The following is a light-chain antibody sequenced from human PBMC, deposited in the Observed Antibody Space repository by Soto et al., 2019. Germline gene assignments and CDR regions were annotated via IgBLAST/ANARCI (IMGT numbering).Light chain of an antibody. CDR2: DVS. CDR1: SSDVGGYNY. J-gene: IGLJ1*01. CDR3: TSYTRINTYV. Sequence: QSALTQPASVSGSPGQSITISCTGTSSDVGGYNYVSWYQQHPGKVPKIIIYDVSNRHSGVSNRFSGSKSGNTASLTISGLQAEDEADYYCTSYTRINTYVFGTGTKLTVL. V-gene: IGLV2-14*03.